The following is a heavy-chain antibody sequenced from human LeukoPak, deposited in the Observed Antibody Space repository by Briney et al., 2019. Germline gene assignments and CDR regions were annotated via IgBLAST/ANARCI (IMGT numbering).Heavy chain of an antibody. Sequence: PSETLSLTCTVSGDSISSGGHYWGWIRQTPGKGLEWIGNIYFSGDTSYNPSLKSRLTMSVDTSKNQPFLNLDSVTAADTAVYYCARDSGFWLYWGQGTLVTVSS. J-gene: IGHJ4*02. CDR1: GDSISSGGHY. V-gene: IGHV4-39*07. CDR3: ARDSGFWLY. D-gene: IGHD3-22*01. CDR2: IYFSGDT.